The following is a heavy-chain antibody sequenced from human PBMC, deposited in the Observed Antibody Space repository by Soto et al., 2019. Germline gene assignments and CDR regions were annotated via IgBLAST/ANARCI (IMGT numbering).Heavy chain of an antibody. CDR1: GYTFTSYD. CDR2: VNPNSGNT. D-gene: IGHD6-6*01. Sequence: QVQLVQSGAEVKKPGASVKVSCKASGYTFTSYDINWVRQATGQGLEWVGWVNPNSGNTGYAQKFQGRVTMTKNTSISTAYMELSSLTSEDTAVYYCAREGYSSSSGPRGNLFDPWGQGTLVTVSS. CDR3: AREGYSSSSGPRGNLFDP. J-gene: IGHJ5*02. V-gene: IGHV1-8*01.